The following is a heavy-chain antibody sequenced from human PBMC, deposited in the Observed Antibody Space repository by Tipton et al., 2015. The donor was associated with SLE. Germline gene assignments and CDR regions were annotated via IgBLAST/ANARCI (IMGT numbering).Heavy chain of an antibody. CDR3: ARGALGRFGEKRAIRNWFDP. V-gene: IGHV4-38-2*01. D-gene: IGHD3-10*01. CDR1: GYSISSGYY. Sequence: TLSLTCAVSGYSISSGYYWGWIRQPPGKGLEWIWSSYHSGSTYYNPSLKGRVTISVDTSKNQFSLKLRPVTAADTAVYYCARGALGRFGEKRAIRNWFDPWGQGTPVTVSS. J-gene: IGHJ5*02. CDR2: SYHSGST.